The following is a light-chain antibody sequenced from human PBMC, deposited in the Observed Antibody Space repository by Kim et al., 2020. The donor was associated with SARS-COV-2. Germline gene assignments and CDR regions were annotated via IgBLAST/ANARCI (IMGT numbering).Light chain of an antibody. CDR2: GTF. J-gene: IGKJ2*01. V-gene: IGKV3-20*01. CDR1: QSVSSSY. CDR3: HQYGNSPNT. Sequence: EIVLTQSPGTLSLSPGEGATLSCRASQSVSSSYLAWYQQKLGQAPRLLIYGTFTRATGIPDRFSGSGSGTDFTLTISRLEPADFAVYYCHQYGNSPNTFGQGTKLEI.